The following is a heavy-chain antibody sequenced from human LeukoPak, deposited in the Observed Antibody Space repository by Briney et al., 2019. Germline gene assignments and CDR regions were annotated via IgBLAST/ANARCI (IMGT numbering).Heavy chain of an antibody. D-gene: IGHD6-13*01. CDR1: GGTFSSYA. J-gene: IGHJ4*02. Sequence: ASVKVSCKASGGTFSSYAITWVRQAPGQGLEWMGRIIPIFGTANYAQKFQGRVPITTDESTSTAYMELSTLRSDDTAVYYCARERPPGDSSNWFLEGYFDIWGQGTLVTVSS. V-gene: IGHV1-69*05. CDR3: ARERPPGDSSNWFLEGYFDI. CDR2: IIPIFGTA.